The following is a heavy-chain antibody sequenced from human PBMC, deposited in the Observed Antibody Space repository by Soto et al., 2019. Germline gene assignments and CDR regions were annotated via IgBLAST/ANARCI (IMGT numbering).Heavy chain of an antibody. CDR2: IIPILGIA. CDR1: GGTFSSYA. Sequence: ASVKVSCKASGGTFSSYAISWVRQAPGQGLEWMGRIIPILGIANYAQKFQGRVTITADKSTSTAYMELSSLRSEDTAVYYCARDGSGCSGGSCYYYYYGMDVWGQGTTVTVSS. J-gene: IGHJ6*02. CDR3: ARDGSGCSGGSCYYYYYGMDV. V-gene: IGHV1-69*04. D-gene: IGHD2-15*01.